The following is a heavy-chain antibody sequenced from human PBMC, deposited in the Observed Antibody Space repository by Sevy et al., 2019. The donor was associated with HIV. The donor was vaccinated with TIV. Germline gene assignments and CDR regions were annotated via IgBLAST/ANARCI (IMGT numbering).Heavy chain of an antibody. CDR2: FDPEDAET. CDR1: GSTLSQMA. Sequence: ASVKVSCKVSGSTLSQMAMHWVRQAPGKGLEWMATFDPEDAETIYTQKLQGRVTMTEDTSRDTAYMELSNLRSEDTAVHYCATTKDYYESSGEPFDYWGQGTLGTVSS. V-gene: IGHV1-24*01. CDR3: ATTKDYYESSGEPFDY. D-gene: IGHD3-22*01. J-gene: IGHJ4*02.